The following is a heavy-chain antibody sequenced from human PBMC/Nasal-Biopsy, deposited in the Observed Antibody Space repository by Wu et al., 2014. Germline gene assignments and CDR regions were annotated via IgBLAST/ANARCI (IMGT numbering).Heavy chain of an antibody. Sequence: TVSGGFISSGGYYWSWIRQHPGKGLEWIGYIYYSGSTYYKPSLESRVTMSIDTSKNQFSLKLSSVTAADTAVYYCAREIYCTSANCPFDYWGQGTLVTVSS. D-gene: IGHD2-2*01. CDR3: AREIYCTSANCPFDY. V-gene: IGHV4-31*02. CDR2: IYYSGST. J-gene: IGHJ4*02. CDR1: GGFISSGGYY.